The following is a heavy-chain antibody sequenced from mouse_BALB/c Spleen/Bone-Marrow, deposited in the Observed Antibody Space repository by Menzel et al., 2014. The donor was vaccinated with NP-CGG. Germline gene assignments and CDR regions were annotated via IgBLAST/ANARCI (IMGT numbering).Heavy chain of an antibody. J-gene: IGHJ3*01. CDR3: TRDDGGFAY. CDR1: GYTFTSYW. D-gene: IGHD1-1*02. Sequence: QVQLQQSGTDLVRPGASVKLSCKASGYTFTSYWINWVKQRPGQGLEWIGNIYPSDSYTNYNQKSKDKATLTVDKSSSTAYMHLSSPTSEDSAVYYCTRDDGGFAYWGQGTLVTVSA. V-gene: IGHV1-69*02. CDR2: IYPSDSYT.